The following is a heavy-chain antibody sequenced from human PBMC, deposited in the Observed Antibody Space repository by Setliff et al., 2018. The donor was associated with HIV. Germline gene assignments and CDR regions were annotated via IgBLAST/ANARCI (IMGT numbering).Heavy chain of an antibody. CDR2: IYYSGST. CDR3: TRAPGGGKDYFDY. V-gene: IGHV4-59*12. Sequence: SETLSLTCTVSNGSISGYYWSWIRQPPGKGLEWIGYIYYSGSTNYSPSLKSRVTMSVDKSKNQFSLKLNSVTAADTAVYYCTRAPGGGKDYFDYWGQGTLVTVSS. J-gene: IGHJ4*02. CDR1: NGSISGYY. D-gene: IGHD2-15*01.